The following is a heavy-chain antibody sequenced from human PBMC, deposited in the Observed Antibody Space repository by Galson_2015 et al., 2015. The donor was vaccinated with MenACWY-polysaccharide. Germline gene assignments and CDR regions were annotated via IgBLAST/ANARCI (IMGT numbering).Heavy chain of an antibody. D-gene: IGHD4-17*01. V-gene: IGHV3-23*01. Sequence: SLRLSCAASGFTFSSYAMSWVRQAPGKGLEWVSAISGSGGNTYYADSVKGRFTISRDNSKNTLYLQMNSLRAEDTAVYYCAKDLAHGDYRYYYGMDVWGQGTTVTVSS. J-gene: IGHJ6*02. CDR2: ISGSGGNT. CDR1: GFTFSSYA. CDR3: AKDLAHGDYRYYYGMDV.